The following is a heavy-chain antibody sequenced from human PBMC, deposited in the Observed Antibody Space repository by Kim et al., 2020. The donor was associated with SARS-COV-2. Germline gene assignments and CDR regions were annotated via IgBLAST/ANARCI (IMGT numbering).Heavy chain of an antibody. Sequence: GGSLRLSCAASGFTFSSYWMSWVRQAPGKGLEWVANIKQDGSEKYYVDSVKGRFTISRDNAKNSLYLQMNSLRAEDTAVYYCARWTSMVRGVIIRGPDGGYYFDYWGQGTLVTVSS. CDR2: IKQDGSEK. D-gene: IGHD3-10*01. V-gene: IGHV3-7*03. CDR3: ARWTSMVRGVIIRGPDGGYYFDY. CDR1: GFTFSSYW. J-gene: IGHJ4*02.